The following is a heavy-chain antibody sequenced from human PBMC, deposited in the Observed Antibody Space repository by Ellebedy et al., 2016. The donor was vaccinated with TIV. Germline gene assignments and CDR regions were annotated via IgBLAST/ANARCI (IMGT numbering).Heavy chain of an antibody. CDR1: GYTFTSYG. V-gene: IGHV1-69*04. J-gene: IGHJ4*02. Sequence: ASVKVSCKASGYTFTSYGISWVRQAPGQGLEWMGRIIPILGIANYAQKFQGRVTITADKSTSTAYMELSSLRSEDTAVYYCARGPSAGSYYFDYWGQGTLVTVSS. D-gene: IGHD1-26*01. CDR2: IIPILGIA. CDR3: ARGPSAGSYYFDY.